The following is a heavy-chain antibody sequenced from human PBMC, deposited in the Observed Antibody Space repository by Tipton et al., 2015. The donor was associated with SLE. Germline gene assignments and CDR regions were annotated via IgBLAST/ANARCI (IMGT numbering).Heavy chain of an antibody. J-gene: IGHJ4*02. CDR1: GDSISSGYY. V-gene: IGHV4-38-2*02. CDR3: ARGLPWDYDSSGYM. CDR2: IYHSGST. Sequence: TLSLTCTVSGDSISSGYYWDWIRQSPGKGLEWIGSIYHSGSTHYNPSLKSRVTISVDTSKNQFSLKLTSVTAADTAVYYCARGLPWDYDSSGYMWGQGTVVTVSS. D-gene: IGHD3-22*01.